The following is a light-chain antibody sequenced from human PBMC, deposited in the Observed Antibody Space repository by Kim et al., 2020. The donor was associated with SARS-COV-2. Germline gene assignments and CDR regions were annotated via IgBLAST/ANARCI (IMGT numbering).Light chain of an antibody. Sequence: AAGKTARITCGGNNIGSKSVHWYQQKPGQAPVLVIYYDSDRPSGIPERFSGSNSGNTATLTISRVEAGDGADYYCQVWDSSSDHPVFGGGTQLTVL. CDR3: QVWDSSSDHPV. J-gene: IGLJ2*01. V-gene: IGLV3-21*04. CDR2: YDS. CDR1: NIGSKS.